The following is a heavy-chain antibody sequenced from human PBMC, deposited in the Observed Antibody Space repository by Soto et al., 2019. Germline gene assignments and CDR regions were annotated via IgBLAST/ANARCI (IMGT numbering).Heavy chain of an antibody. CDR1: GGTFSSYA. V-gene: IGHV1-69*13. J-gene: IGHJ6*02. CDR2: IIPIFGTA. Sequence: SVKVSCKASGGTFSSYAISWVRQAPGQGLEWMGGIIPIFGTANYAQKFQGRVTITADESTSTAYMELSSLRSEDTAVYYCARVIDFWSGYSNTPRIYSYYGMDVWGQGPTVTVSS. CDR3: ARVIDFWSGYSNTPRIYSYYGMDV. D-gene: IGHD3-3*01.